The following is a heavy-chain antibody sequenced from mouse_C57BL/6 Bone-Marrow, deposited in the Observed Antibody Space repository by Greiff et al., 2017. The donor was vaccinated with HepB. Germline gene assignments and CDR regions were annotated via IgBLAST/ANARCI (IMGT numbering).Heavy chain of an antibody. D-gene: IGHD1-2*01. Sequence: VQLQQPGAELVRPGTSVKLSCKASGYTFTSYWMHWVKQRPGQGLEWIGVIDPSDSYTNYNQKFKGKATLTVDTSSSTAYMQLSSLTSEDSAVYYCARGAVFTTAQERDYWGQGTTVTVSS. J-gene: IGHJ2*01. V-gene: IGHV1-59*01. CDR3: ARGAVFTTAQERDY. CDR2: IDPSDSYT. CDR1: GYTFTSYW.